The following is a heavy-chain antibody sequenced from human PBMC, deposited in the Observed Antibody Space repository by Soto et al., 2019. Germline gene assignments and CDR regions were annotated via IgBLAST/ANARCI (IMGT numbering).Heavy chain of an antibody. CDR1: GFTFSSYS. D-gene: IGHD3-10*01. J-gene: IGHJ4*02. Sequence: GGSLRLSCAASGFTFSSYSIIFFRQAPGKGLEWVSGFRGSGDDGTTYYADSVKGRFTISRDNSKNMLFLQMNSLRAEDTAIYYCAKKVNSGSGSQYFDYWGQGTLV. CDR3: AKKVNSGSGSQYFDY. CDR2: FRGSGDDGTT. V-gene: IGHV3-23*01.